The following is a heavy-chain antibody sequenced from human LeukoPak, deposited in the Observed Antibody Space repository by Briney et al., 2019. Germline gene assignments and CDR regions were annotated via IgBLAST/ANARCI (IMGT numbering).Heavy chain of an antibody. CDR2: ISWDVGST. CDR3: AKDSCSSTSCSLDY. CDR1: GFTFDDYT. Sequence: GGSLRLSCAASGFTFDDYTMHWVRQAPGKGLEWVSLISWDVGSTYYADSVKGRFTISRDNSKNSLYLQMNSLRTEDTALYYCAKDSCSSTSCSLDYWGQGTLVTVSS. J-gene: IGHJ4*02. V-gene: IGHV3-43*01. D-gene: IGHD2-2*01.